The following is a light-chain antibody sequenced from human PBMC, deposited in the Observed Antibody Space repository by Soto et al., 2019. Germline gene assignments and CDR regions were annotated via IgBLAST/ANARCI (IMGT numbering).Light chain of an antibody. Sequence: QSVLSQPPSASGTPGQRVTISCSGSSSSIGSNTVNWCQHVPGTAPKLLIYSNNQRPSGVPDRFSGSKSGTSASLAVSGLQSEDETDYYCAAWDDSLNAYVFGTGTQLTVL. CDR2: SNN. CDR1: SSSIGSNT. V-gene: IGLV1-44*01. CDR3: AAWDDSLNAYV. J-gene: IGLJ1*01.